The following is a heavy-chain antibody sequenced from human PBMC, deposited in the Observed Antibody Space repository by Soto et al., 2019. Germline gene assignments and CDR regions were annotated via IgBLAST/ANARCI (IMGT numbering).Heavy chain of an antibody. J-gene: IGHJ1*01. CDR3: ANSRGPIAMAPV. D-gene: IGHD6-19*01. CDR2: LHYSGNT. Sequence: SETLSLTCTVSGGSVSSSGFFWGWIRQPPGKGLEWIGTLHYSGNTYYNPSLKSRVIMSIDTSKNQFSLQLTSVTAADTAVYFCANSRGPIAMAPVWGQGTLVTVSS. CDR1: GGSVSSSGFF. V-gene: IGHV4-39*01.